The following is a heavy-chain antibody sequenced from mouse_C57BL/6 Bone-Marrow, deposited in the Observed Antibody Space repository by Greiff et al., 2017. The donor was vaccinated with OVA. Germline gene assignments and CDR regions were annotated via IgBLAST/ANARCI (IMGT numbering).Heavy chain of an antibody. CDR3: ARSLRYYFDY. J-gene: IGHJ2*01. CDR1: GYSFTGYY. V-gene: IGHV1-42*01. D-gene: IGHD1-1*01. CDR2: INPSTGGT. Sequence: VQLKESGPELVKPGASVKISCKASGYSFTGYYMNWVKQSPEKSLEWIGEINPSTGGTTYNQKFKAKATLTVDKSSSTAYMQLKSLTSEDSAVYYCARSLRYYFDYWGQGTTLTVSS.